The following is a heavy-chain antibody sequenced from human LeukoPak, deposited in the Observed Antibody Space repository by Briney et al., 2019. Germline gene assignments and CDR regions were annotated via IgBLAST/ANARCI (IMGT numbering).Heavy chain of an antibody. CDR1: GYTFTSYY. CDR3: ARPLKSGYCSSTSCPPDY. D-gene: IGHD2-2*01. V-gene: IGHV1-46*01. Sequence: ASVKVSCKASGYTFTSYYMHWVRQAPGQGLEWMGIINPSGGSTSYAQKFQGRVTMTRDTSTSTVYMGLSSLRSEDTAVYYCARPLKSGYCSSTSCPPDYWGQGTLVTVSS. J-gene: IGHJ4*02. CDR2: INPSGGST.